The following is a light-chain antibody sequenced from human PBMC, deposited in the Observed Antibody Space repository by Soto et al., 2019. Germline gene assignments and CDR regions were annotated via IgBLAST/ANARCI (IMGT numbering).Light chain of an antibody. CDR1: QSVSSY. J-gene: IGKJ1*01. CDR3: QQRSNWPRT. V-gene: IGKV3-11*01. Sequence: EIVLTQSPDTLSLSPGESATLSCLASQSVSSYLAWYQQKPGQAPRLLIYDASNRATGIPARFSGSGSGTDFTLTISSLEPEDFAVYYCQQRSNWPRTFGQGTKVDIK. CDR2: DAS.